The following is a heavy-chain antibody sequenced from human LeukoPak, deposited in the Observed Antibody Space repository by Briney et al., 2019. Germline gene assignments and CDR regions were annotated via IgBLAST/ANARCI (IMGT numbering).Heavy chain of an antibody. CDR1: GFTFSSYS. CDR3: ARDESPSSSWYRTYYCYYYMDV. CDR2: ISSSSSYI. V-gene: IGHV3-21*01. Sequence: PGGSLRLSCAASGFTFSSYSMNSLRQAPGKGLEGVSSISSSSSYIYYADSVRGRFTISRDNAKNSLYLQMSSLRAEDTAVYYCARDESPSSSWYRTYYCYYYMDVWGKGTTVTVSS. J-gene: IGHJ6*03. D-gene: IGHD6-13*01.